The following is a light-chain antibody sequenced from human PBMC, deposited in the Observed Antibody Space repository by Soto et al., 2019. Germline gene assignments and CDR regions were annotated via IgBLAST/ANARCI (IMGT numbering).Light chain of an antibody. CDR1: QSVGSH. V-gene: IGKV3-15*01. J-gene: IGKJ3*01. CDR2: GAS. Sequence: EIVMTQSPATLSVSPGERATLSCSASQSVGSHLAWYQQRPGQAPRLLIYGASYRATGIPARFSGSGSGTDFTLTISSLQSEDFAVYYCQQYDNWPPFTFGPGTKVDIK. CDR3: QQYDNWPPFT.